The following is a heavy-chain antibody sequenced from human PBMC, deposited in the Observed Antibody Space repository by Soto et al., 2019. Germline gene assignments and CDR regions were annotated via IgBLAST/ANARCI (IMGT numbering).Heavy chain of an antibody. CDR3: ARDSAPHYYGRYGMDV. CDR2: IYYSGST. D-gene: IGHD3-22*01. V-gene: IGHV4-30-4*01. Sequence: SETLSLTCTFSGGSISSGDYYWSWVRQPPGKGLEWIGYIYYSGSTYYNPSLKSRVTISVDTSKNQFSLKLSSVTAADTAVYYCARDSAPHYYGRYGMDVWGQGTTVTVSS. J-gene: IGHJ6*02. CDR1: GGSISSGDYY.